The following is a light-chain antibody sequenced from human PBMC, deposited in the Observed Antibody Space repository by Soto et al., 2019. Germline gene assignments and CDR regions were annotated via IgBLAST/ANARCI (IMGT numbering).Light chain of an antibody. J-gene: IGLJ3*02. Sequence: QLVLTQPPSVSEAPRQRVTISCSGSSSNIGNNGVNWYQQLPGKAPKLLIYYDDLLPSGVSDRFSGSKSGTSASLAISGLQSEDEADYHCAAWDDSLNGPVFGGGTKLTVL. V-gene: IGLV1-36*01. CDR3: AAWDDSLNGPV. CDR2: YDD. CDR1: SSNIGNNG.